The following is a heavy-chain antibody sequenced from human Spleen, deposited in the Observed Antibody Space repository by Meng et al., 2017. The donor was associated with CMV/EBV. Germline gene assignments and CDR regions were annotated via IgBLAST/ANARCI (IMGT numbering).Heavy chain of an antibody. Sequence: YVIHWVRQAPGKGRKWVAVISNDGSYKHYAGSVKGRFTISRDDSKNTLYMQMNSLKTEDTAVYYCARGPPGSHWSSTSCYTWFDPWGQGTLVTVSS. CDR2: ISNDGSYK. CDR1: YV. V-gene: IGHV3-30*04. J-gene: IGHJ5*02. CDR3: ARGPPGSHWSSTSCYTWFDP. D-gene: IGHD2-2*02.